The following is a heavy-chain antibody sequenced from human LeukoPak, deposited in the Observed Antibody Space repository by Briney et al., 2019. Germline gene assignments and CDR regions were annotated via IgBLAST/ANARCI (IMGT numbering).Heavy chain of an antibody. J-gene: IGHJ6*03. CDR2: INSDGSST. CDR3: AREYYDFWSGYSYMDV. D-gene: IGHD3-3*01. V-gene: IGHV3-74*01. CDR1: GFTFSSYW. Sequence: GGSLRLSCAASGFTFSSYWMHWVRQAPGKGLVWVSRINSDGSSTSYADSVKGRFTISRDNAKNTLYLQMNSLRAEDTAVYYCAREYYDFWSGYSYMDVWGKGTTVTVSS.